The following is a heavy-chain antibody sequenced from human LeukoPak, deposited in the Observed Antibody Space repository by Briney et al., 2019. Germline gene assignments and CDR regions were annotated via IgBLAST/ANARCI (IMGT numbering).Heavy chain of an antibody. CDR2: SIPILGLA. Sequence: ASVKVSCKASGGSFNNHAINWVRQAPGQGLEWMGRSIPILGLADYAQKFQGRVTITADKSTNTAYMELSSLRSEDTAVYYCARDNLRYSSSWYTHPDLWYRGQGTLVTVSS. D-gene: IGHD6-13*01. J-gene: IGHJ4*02. V-gene: IGHV1-69*04. CDR1: GGSFNNHA. CDR3: ARDNLRYSSSWYTHPDLWY.